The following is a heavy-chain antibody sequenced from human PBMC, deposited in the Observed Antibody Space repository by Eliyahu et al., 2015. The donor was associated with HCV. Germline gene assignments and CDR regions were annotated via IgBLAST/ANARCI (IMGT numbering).Heavy chain of an antibody. CDR2: ISWDSGNI. V-gene: IGHV3-9*01. J-gene: IGHJ3*01. Sequence: VQLVESGGGLVQPGKSLXLSCSASTFTFGXYGXHWVRQAPGKGLEWVSGISWDSGNIXYADSVKGRFTISRDNAKNSLHLQMNSLKSEDTALYYCAKDAISVTMFYYAFDVWGQGTMVTVSS. D-gene: IGHD4-17*01. CDR1: TFTFGXYG. CDR3: AKDAISVTMFYYAFDV.